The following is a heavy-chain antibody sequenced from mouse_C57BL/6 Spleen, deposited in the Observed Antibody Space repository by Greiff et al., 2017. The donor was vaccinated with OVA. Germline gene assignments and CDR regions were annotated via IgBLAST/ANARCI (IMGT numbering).Heavy chain of an antibody. CDR1: GFTFSDYY. V-gene: IGHV5-16*01. J-gene: IGHJ2*01. D-gene: IGHD2-4*01. Sequence: EVQLVESEGGLVQPGRSMKLSCTASGFTFSDYYMAWVRQVPEKGLEWVANINYDGSSTYYLDSLKSRFIISRDNAKNILYLQMSSLKSEDTATYYCAREGDYDAVFDYWGQGTTLTVSS. CDR3: AREGDYDAVFDY. CDR2: INYDGSST.